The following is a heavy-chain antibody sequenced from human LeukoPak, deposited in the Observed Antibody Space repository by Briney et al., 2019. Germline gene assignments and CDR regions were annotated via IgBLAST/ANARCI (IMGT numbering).Heavy chain of an antibody. V-gene: IGHV1-46*01. D-gene: IGHD2-8*01. CDR3: ARQPLIVLMVYAPFDY. CDR2: INPSGGST. Sequence: ASVKVSCKASGYTFTSCYMHWVRQAPGQGLEWMGIINPSGGSTSYAEKFQGRVTMTRDTSTSTVYMELSSLRAEDTAVYYCARQPLIVLMVYAPFDYWGQGTLVTVSS. CDR1: GYTFTSCY. J-gene: IGHJ4*02.